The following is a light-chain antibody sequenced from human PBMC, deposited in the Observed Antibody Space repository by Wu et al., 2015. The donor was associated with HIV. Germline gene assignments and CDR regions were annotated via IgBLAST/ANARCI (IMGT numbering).Light chain of an antibody. CDR1: QSVGSN. Sequence: EIVLTQSPATLSLSPGERATLSCRASQSVGSNLAWYQQKPGQAPRLLIYGASTRATGIPARFSGSGSGTEFTLTISNMQSEDFAIYYCQQYNNWPPYTFGQGTKLEIK. J-gene: IGKJ2*01. V-gene: IGKV3-15*01. CDR3: QQYNNWPPYT. CDR2: GAS.